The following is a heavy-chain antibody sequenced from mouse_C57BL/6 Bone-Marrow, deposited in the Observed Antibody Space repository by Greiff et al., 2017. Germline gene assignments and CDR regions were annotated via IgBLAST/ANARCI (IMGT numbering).Heavy chain of an antibody. Sequence: QVQLQQPGAELVKPGASVKLSCKASGYTFTSYWMHWVKQRPGQGLEWIGMIHPNSGSTNYNEKFKSKATLTVDKSSSTAYMQLSSLTSEDSAVYYCAREGGSMVTSWFAYWGQGTLVTVSA. D-gene: IGHD2-2*01. V-gene: IGHV1-64*01. CDR1: GYTFTSYW. CDR2: IHPNSGST. J-gene: IGHJ3*01. CDR3: AREGGSMVTSWFAY.